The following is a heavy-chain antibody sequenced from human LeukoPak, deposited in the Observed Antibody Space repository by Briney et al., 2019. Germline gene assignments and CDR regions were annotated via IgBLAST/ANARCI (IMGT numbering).Heavy chain of an antibody. J-gene: IGHJ5*02. CDR2: IHYSGST. Sequence: SETLSLTCTVSGGSISSYYWSWIRQPPGKGLEWIGYIHYSGSTNYNPSLKSRVTISVDTSKNQFSLKLSSVTAADTAVYYCARALLRPWFDPWGQGTLVTVSS. V-gene: IGHV4-59*01. CDR3: ARALLRPWFDP. D-gene: IGHD4-17*01. CDR1: GGSISSYY.